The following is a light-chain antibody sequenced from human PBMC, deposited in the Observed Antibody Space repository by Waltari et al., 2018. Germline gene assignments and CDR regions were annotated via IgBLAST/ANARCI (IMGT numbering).Light chain of an antibody. V-gene: IGLV1-40*01. CDR1: SSNVGAGFD. J-gene: IGLJ3*02. CDR2: DNI. Sequence: QSVLTQPPPVSGAPGQRVTISCTGSSSNVGAGFDLHWYQQLPGTAPKLLIYDNINRPSGVPDRFSGSKSGTSASLAIAGLQAEDEAYYYCQSYDVSLSAWVFGGGTKVTVL. CDR3: QSYDVSLSAWV.